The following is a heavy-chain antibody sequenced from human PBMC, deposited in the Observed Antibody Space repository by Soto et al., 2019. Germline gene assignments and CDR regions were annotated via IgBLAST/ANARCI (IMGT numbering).Heavy chain of an antibody. D-gene: IGHD6-6*01. J-gene: IGHJ6*02. CDR2: IDPGDSYS. CDR1: GYSFTSYW. Sequence: GESLKISCKGSGYSFTSYWISWVRQMPGKGLEWMGGIDPGDSYSSYSPSFQGHVTISADKSISTAYLQWSSLRASDTAMYYCGSYAHSSSSFFDADNSPMAAGAQGTTVTVSS. V-gene: IGHV5-10-1*01. CDR3: GSYAHSSSSFFDADNSPMAA.